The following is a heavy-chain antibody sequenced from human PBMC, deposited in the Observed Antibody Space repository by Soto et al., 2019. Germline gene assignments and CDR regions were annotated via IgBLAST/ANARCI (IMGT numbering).Heavy chain of an antibody. Sequence: QITLKESGPTLVKPTQTLTLTCTFSGFSLSTSGVGVGWIRQPPGKALEWLALIYWDDDKRYSPSLKSRLTITKDTSKNQVVLTMTNMDPVDTATYYCAPRLPYYYGSGSYRYNWFDPWGQGTLVTVSS. CDR3: APRLPYYYGSGSYRYNWFDP. CDR2: IYWDDDK. J-gene: IGHJ5*02. V-gene: IGHV2-5*02. D-gene: IGHD3-10*01. CDR1: GFSLSTSGVG.